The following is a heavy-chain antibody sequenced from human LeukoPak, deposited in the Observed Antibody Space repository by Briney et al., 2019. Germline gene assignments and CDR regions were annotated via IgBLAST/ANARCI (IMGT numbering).Heavy chain of an antibody. J-gene: IGHJ3*02. CDR2: IKQDGSEK. Sequence: PGGSLRLSCAASGFTFSTYWMTWVRQAPGKGLEWVANIKQDGSEKNYVDSVKGRFTISRDNAKNSLDLQMNSLRAEDTAVYYCARDRGWIQHDIWGQGTMVTVSS. CDR1: GFTFSTYW. D-gene: IGHD5-18*01. V-gene: IGHV3-7*03. CDR3: ARDRGWIQHDI.